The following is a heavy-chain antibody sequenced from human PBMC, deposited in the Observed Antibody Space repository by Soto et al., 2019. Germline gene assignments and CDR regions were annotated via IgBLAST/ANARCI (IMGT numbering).Heavy chain of an antibody. CDR2: IDYSGTT. CDR3: ARDYVWGSYRYTDY. Sequence: SETLSLTCTVSGGSISSSTYFWGWIRQPPGKGLEWIGSIDYSGTTYYNTSLRTRATISVDTSKNQFSLKLSSVTAADTAVYYCARDYVWGSYRYTDYWGQGTLVTVSS. J-gene: IGHJ4*02. D-gene: IGHD3-16*02. CDR1: GGSISSSTYF. V-gene: IGHV4-39*02.